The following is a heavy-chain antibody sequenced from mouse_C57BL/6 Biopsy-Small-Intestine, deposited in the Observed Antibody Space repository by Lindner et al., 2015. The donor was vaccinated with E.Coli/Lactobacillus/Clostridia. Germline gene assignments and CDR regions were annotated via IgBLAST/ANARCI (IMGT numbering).Heavy chain of an antibody. CDR2: SNPTSGYT. Sequence: VQLQESGAELARPGASVKMSCKASGYTFTSYTMHWVKQRPGQGLEWIGYSNPTSGYTKYNQKFKDKATLTADKSSSTAYMQLSSLTSEDSAVYYCARSNWGEAMDYWGQGTSVTVSS. CDR1: GYTFTSYT. CDR3: ARSNWGEAMDY. D-gene: IGHD4-1*02. V-gene: IGHV1-4*01. J-gene: IGHJ4*01.